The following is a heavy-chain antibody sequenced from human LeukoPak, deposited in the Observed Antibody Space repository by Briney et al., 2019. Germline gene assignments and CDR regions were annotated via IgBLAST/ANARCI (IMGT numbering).Heavy chain of an antibody. CDR3: ALSSKFRRSGGSFADY. V-gene: IGHV4-61*02. CDR1: GGSISSGSYY. J-gene: IGHJ4*02. CDR2: IYTSGST. D-gene: IGHD2-15*01. Sequence: SQTLSLTCTVSGGSISSGSYYWSWIRQPAGKGLEWIGRIYTSGSTNYNLSLKSRVTISVDTSKNQFSLKLSSVTAADTAVYYCALSSKFRRSGGSFADYWGQGTLVTVSS.